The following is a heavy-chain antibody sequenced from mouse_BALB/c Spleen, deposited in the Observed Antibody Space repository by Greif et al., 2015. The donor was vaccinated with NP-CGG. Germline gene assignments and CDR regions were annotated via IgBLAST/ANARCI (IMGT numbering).Heavy chain of an antibody. D-gene: IGHD2-14*01. CDR3: AYRYDAWFAY. V-gene: IGHV1-7*01. CDR2: INPSTGYT. CDR1: GYTFTSYW. J-gene: IGHJ3*01. Sequence: QVHVKQSGAELAKPGASVKMSCKASGYTFTSYWMHWVKQRPGQGLEWIGYINPSTGYTEYNQKFKDKATLTADKSSSTSYMQLSSLTSEDSAVYYCAYRYDAWFAYWGQGTLVTVSA.